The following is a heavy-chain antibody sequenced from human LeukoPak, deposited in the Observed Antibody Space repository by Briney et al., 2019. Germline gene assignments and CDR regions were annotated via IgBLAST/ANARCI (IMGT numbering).Heavy chain of an antibody. CDR3: ARRTYNWNYGRGVWFDP. CDR2: INPSGGST. CDR1: GYTFTSYY. J-gene: IGHJ5*02. Sequence: ASVKVSCKASGYTFTSYYMHWVRQAPGQGLEWMGIINPSGGSTSYAQKFQGRVTMTRDMSTNTVYMELSSLRSEDTAVYYCARRTYNWNYGRGVWFDPWGQGTLVTVSS. V-gene: IGHV1-46*01. D-gene: IGHD1-7*01.